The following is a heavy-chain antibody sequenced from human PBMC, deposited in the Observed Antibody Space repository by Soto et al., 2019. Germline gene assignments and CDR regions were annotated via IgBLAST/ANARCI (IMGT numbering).Heavy chain of an antibody. D-gene: IGHD6-13*01. CDR3: AITLPGYSSSWYGFDY. J-gene: IGHJ4*02. Sequence: ASVKVSCKASGYTFTSYYMHWVRQAPGQGLEWMGIINPSGGSTSYAQKFQGRVTMTRDTSTSTVYMELSSLRSEDTAVYYCAITLPGYSSSWYGFDYWGQGTLVTVSS. CDR2: INPSGGST. V-gene: IGHV1-46*01. CDR1: GYTFTSYY.